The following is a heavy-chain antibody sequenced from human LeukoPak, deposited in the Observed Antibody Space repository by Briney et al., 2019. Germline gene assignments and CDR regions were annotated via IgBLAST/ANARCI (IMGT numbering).Heavy chain of an antibody. Sequence: GGSLRLSCAASGFTFSSYSMNGVRQAPGKGLEWFSYISSSSTTIYYADSVKGRFTISRDNAKNSLYLQMNSLRDEDTAVYYCASNYDILTGYTYFDDWGQGTLVTVSS. CDR2: ISSSSTTI. D-gene: IGHD3-9*01. V-gene: IGHV3-48*02. CDR3: ASNYDILTGYTYFDD. J-gene: IGHJ4*02. CDR1: GFTFSSYS.